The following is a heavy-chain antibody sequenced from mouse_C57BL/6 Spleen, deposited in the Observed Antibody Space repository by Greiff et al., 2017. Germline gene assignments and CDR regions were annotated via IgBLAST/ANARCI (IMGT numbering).Heavy chain of an antibody. Sequence: VQLQQPGAELVRPGSSVKLSCKASGYTFTSYWMHWVKQRPIQGLEWIGNIDPSDSETHYNQKFKDKATLTVDKSSSTAYMQLSSLTSEDSAVYYCARQAYYSNPAWFAYWGQGTLVTVSA. CDR2: IDPSDSET. CDR3: ARQAYYSNPAWFAY. J-gene: IGHJ3*01. V-gene: IGHV1-52*01. CDR1: GYTFTSYW. D-gene: IGHD2-5*01.